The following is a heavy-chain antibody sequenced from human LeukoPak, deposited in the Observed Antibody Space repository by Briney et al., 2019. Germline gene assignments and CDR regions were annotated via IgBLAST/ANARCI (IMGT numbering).Heavy chain of an antibody. CDR2: ISSSGSTI. Sequence: EGSLRLSCAASGFTFSDYYMSWIRQAPGKGLEWVSYISSSGSTIYYADSVKGRFTISRDNSKNSLYLQMNSLRTADTALYYCAKDTGEQWFFDYWGQGTLVTVSS. CDR1: GFTFSDYY. V-gene: IGHV3-11*01. D-gene: IGHD6-19*01. CDR3: AKDTGEQWFFDY. J-gene: IGHJ4*02.